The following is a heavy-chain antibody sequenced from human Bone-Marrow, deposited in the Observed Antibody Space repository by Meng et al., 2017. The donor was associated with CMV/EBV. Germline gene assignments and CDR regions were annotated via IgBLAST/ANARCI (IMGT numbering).Heavy chain of an antibody. J-gene: IGHJ6*02. CDR3: AIHCGSCYSYYYYYYYGMDV. CDR1: GGTFSSYT. V-gene: IGHV1-69*02. CDR2: IIPILGIA. D-gene: IGHD2-15*01. Sequence: SVKVSCKASGGTFSSYTISWVRQAPGQGLEWMGRIIPILGIANYAQKFQGRVTITADKSTSTAYMELSSLRSEDTAVYYCAIHCGSCYSYYYYYYYGMDVWGQVTTVTVSS.